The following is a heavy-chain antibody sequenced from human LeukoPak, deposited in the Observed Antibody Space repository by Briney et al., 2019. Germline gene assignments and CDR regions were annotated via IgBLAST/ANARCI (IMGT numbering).Heavy chain of an antibody. J-gene: IGHJ4*02. CDR2: IYHSGST. CDR1: GGSISSGGYF. D-gene: IGHD3-16*01. V-gene: IGHV4-30-2*05. Sequence: SETLSLTCTVSGGSISSGGYFWSWIRQPPGKGLEWIGYIYHSGSTYYNPSLKSRVTISVDTSKNQFSLKLSSVTAADTAVYYCARDPGREGESGYFDYWGQGTLVTVSS. CDR3: ARDPGREGESGYFDY.